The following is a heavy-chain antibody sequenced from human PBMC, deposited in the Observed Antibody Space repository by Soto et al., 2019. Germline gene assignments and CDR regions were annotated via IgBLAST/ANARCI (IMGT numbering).Heavy chain of an antibody. CDR2: IRSKANSYAT. V-gene: IGHV3-73*01. CDR3: TQAYSSSSLVDY. CDR1: GFTFSGSA. Sequence: GGSLRLSCAASGFTFSGSAMHWVRQASGKGLEWVGRIRSKANSYATAYAASVKGRFTISRDDSKNTAYLQMNSLKTEDTAVYYCTQAYSSSSLVDYWGQGTLVTVSS. J-gene: IGHJ4*02. D-gene: IGHD6-6*01.